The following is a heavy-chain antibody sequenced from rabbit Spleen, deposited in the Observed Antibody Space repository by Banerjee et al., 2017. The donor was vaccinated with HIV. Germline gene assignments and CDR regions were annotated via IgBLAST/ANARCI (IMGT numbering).Heavy chain of an antibody. Sequence: QSLEESGGDLVKPGASLTLTCTASGVSFSSSSYMCWVRQAPGKGLEWIACIEAGGSGFTYFATWAKGRFTCSKTSSTTVTLQMTRLTAADTATYFCARDTSSSFSSYGMDLWGPGTLVTVS. V-gene: IGHV1S40*01. CDR1: GVSFSSSSY. D-gene: IGHD1-1*01. CDR2: IEAGGSGFT. J-gene: IGHJ6*01. CDR3: ARDTSSSFSSYGMDL.